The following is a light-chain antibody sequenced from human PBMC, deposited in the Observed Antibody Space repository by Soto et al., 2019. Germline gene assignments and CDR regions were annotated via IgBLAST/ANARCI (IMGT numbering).Light chain of an antibody. CDR3: QMYNRAPPWVT. CDR2: AAT. J-gene: IGKJ3*01. CDR1: QGISNY. V-gene: IGKV1-27*01. Sequence: DIQMTQSPSSLSASVGDRVTITCRASQGISNYLAWYQQNPGKVPKLLIYAATTLQSGVPSRFSGSGSGTELTLTIISRQSDDVATYYCQMYNRAPPWVTFEPATKVHIK.